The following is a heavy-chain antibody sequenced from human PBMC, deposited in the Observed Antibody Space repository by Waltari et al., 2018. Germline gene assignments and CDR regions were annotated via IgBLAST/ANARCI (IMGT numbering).Heavy chain of an antibody. CDR2: MNPNSGNT. D-gene: IGHD7-27*01. Sequence: QVQLVQSGAEVTKPGASVKASCEASGYPFTSYDINWVRQATGQGLEWMGWMNPNSGNTGYAQKFQGRVTIPRNTSISTAYMELSSLRSEDTAVYYCARFLLGIEGNAFDIWGQGTMVTVSS. CDR3: ARFLLGIEGNAFDI. V-gene: IGHV1-8*03. CDR1: GYPFTSYD. J-gene: IGHJ3*02.